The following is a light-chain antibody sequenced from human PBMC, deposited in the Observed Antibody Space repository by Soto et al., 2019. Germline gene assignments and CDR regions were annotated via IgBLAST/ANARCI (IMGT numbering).Light chain of an antibody. V-gene: IGKV1-27*01. CDR3: QEYNSAPLT. CDR1: QGIGGY. J-gene: IGKJ4*01. CDR2: AAS. Sequence: DIQMTQSPSSLSASLGDRVTITCRASQGIGGYLAWFQQKPGKVPKLLIYAASTLQSGVPSRFSGSGSGTDFTLTISTLQPEDFATYDCQEYNSAPLTFGGGTKVEIK.